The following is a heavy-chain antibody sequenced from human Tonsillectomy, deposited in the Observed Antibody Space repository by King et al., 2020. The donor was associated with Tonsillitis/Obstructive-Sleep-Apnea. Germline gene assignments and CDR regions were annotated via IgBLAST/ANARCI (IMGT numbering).Heavy chain of an antibody. CDR3: ARVYYDSSGYYQGYFDY. CDR2: INPSGGST. J-gene: IGHJ4*02. Sequence: QLVQSGAEVKKPGASVKVSCKASGYTFTSYYMHWVRQAPGQGLEWMGIINPSGGSTSYAQKFQGRVTMTWDTSTSTAYMELSSLRSEDTAVYYCARVYYDSSGYYQGYFDYWGQGTLVTVSS. V-gene: IGHV1-46*01. D-gene: IGHD3-22*01. CDR1: GYTFTSYY.